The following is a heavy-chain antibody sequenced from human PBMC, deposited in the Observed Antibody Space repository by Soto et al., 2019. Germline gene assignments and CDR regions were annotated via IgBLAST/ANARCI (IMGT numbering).Heavy chain of an antibody. CDR1: GYTFTRYG. D-gene: IGHD2-8*01. CDR2: ISGYNGNT. CDR3: ARGSEYSTPWSLDP. J-gene: IGHJ5*02. Sequence: QVQLLQSGAEVKKPGAAVRVSCKTSGYTFTRYGVSWVRQAPGQGLEWMGWISGYNGNTKEAHKFEGRVILTTDTAANTAHMELRSLTSNDTAVYYCARGSEYSTPWSLDPWGQGTLVTVSS. V-gene: IGHV1-18*01.